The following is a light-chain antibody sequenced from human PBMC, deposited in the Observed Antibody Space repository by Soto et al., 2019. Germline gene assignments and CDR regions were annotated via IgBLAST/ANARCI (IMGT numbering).Light chain of an antibody. V-gene: IGLV2-14*01. J-gene: IGLJ3*02. CDR1: SSDVGGYNY. Sequence: QSALTQPASVSGSPGQSITISCTGTSSDVGGYNYVSWYQQHPGKAPKLMIYEVSNRPSGVSNRFSGSKSGNTASLTISGLQAEAEADYYCSSYTSSSPWVFGGGTQLTVL. CDR3: SSYTSSSPWV. CDR2: EVS.